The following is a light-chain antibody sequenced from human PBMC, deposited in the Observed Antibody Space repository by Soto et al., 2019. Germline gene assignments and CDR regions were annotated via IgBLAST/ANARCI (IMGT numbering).Light chain of an antibody. Sequence: QSVLTQPPSVSGAPGQRVAISCTGSSSNIGAGYDVHWYQQLPGTAPKLLIYGNNNRPSGVPDRFSGSKSGASASLAITGLQAEDEADYYCQSYDNSPNSWIFGGGTKVTVL. CDR3: QSYDNSPNSWI. J-gene: IGLJ2*01. CDR2: GNN. V-gene: IGLV1-40*01. CDR1: SSNIGAGYD.